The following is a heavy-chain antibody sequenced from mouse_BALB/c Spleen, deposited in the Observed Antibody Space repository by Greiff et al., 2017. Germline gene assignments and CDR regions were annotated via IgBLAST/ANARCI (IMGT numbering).Heavy chain of an antibody. V-gene: IGHV2-2*02. Sequence: QVQLQQSGPGLVQPSQSLSITCTVSGFSLTSYGVHWVRQSPGKGLEWLGVIWSGGSTDYNAAFISRLSISKDNSKSQVFFKMNSLQANDTAIYYSARNSIYYVSSLYNAMDDWGQGTSVTVSS. J-gene: IGHJ4*01. CDR2: IWSGGST. CDR3: ARNSIYYVSSLYNAMDD. CDR1: GFSLTSYG. D-gene: IGHD1-1*01.